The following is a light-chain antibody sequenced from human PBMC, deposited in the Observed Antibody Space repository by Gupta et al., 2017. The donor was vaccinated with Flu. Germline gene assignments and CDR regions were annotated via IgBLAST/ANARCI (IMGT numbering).Light chain of an antibody. CDR2: EVS. CDR1: SSDVGGYNY. Sequence: QSALTQPASVSVSPGQSITISCTGTSSDVGGYNYVSWYQQHPGKAPKLMIYEVSKRPSGVSNRFSGSKSGNTASLTISGLQAEDEADYYCSSYTSSSSVVFGGGTKLTVL. V-gene: IGLV2-14*01. CDR3: SSYTSSSSVV. J-gene: IGLJ2*01.